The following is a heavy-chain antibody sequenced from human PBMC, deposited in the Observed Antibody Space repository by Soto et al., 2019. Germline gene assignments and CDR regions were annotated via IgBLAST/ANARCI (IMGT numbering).Heavy chain of an antibody. CDR3: SKIAAAGFDC. CDR2: ISYDGSNK. V-gene: IGHV3-30*18. D-gene: IGHD6-13*01. J-gene: IGHJ4*02. CDR1: GFTFSSYG. Sequence: QVQLVESGGGVVQPGRSLRLSCAASGFTFSSYGMHWVRQAPGKGLEWVAVISYDGSNKYYADSVKGRFTISRDNSNKTLYLQMISLRAEDTAVYYCSKIAAAGFDCWGQGALVTVSS.